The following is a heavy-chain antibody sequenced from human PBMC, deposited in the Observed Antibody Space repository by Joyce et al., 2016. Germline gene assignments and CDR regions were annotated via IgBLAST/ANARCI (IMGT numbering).Heavy chain of an antibody. CDR1: GFSLSTSGVG. Sequence: QVTLKESGPTLVTPTQTLTLTCTFSGFSLSTSGVGVGWIRQPPGKALEWLALIYWDDDKRYSSSLKSRLTITKDTSKNQVVLTMTNMDPVDTATYYCAHAPATDRYYGMDVWGQGTMVTVSS. D-gene: IGHD6-25*01. J-gene: IGHJ6*02. V-gene: IGHV2-5*02. CDR3: AHAPATDRYYGMDV. CDR2: IYWDDDK.